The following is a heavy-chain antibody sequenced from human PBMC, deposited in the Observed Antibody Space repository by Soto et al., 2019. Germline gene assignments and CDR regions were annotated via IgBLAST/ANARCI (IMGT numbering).Heavy chain of an antibody. CDR3: ASSPTSYYDYIWGSYRSQGGAFDI. Sequence: ASVKVSCKASGYTFTSYGISWVRQAPGQGLEWMGWISAYNGNTNYAQKLQGRVTMTTDTSTSTAYMELRSLRSDDTAVYYCASSPTSYYDYIWGSYRSQGGAFDIWGQGTMVTVSS. CDR2: ISAYNGNT. CDR1: GYTFTSYG. J-gene: IGHJ3*02. D-gene: IGHD3-16*02. V-gene: IGHV1-18*01.